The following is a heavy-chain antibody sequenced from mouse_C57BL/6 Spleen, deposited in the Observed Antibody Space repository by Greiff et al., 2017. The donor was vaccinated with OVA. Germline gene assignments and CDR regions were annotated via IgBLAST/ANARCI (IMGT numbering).Heavy chain of an antibody. V-gene: IGHV14-1*01. Sequence: VQLQQSGAELVRPGASVKLSCTASGFNIKDYYMHWVKQRPEQGLEWIGRIDPEDGDTEYAPKFQGKATMTADTSSNTAYMRLSSQTSEDTAVYYCATSLPWFAYWGQGTLVTVSA. CDR3: ATSLPWFAY. CDR1: GFNIKDYY. D-gene: IGHD6-2*01. J-gene: IGHJ3*01. CDR2: IDPEDGDT.